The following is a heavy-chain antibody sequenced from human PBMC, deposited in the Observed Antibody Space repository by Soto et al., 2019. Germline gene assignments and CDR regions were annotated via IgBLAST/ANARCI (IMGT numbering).Heavy chain of an antibody. V-gene: IGHV4-4*07. CDR2: LCTNGST. CDR3: AREGYKNFYYGMDV. CDR1: GASISGFY. Sequence: SETLSLTCRVSGASISGFYWTWIRQCAGRGLEWIGHLCTNGSTNYNPSLKSRVTMSVDTSKNQFSLKLSSVTAADTALYYCAREGYKNFYYGMDVWGQGTPVTVSS. D-gene: IGHD5-12*01. J-gene: IGHJ6*02.